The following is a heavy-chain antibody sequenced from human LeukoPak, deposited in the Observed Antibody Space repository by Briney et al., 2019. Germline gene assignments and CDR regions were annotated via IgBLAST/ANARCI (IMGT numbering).Heavy chain of an antibody. CDR3: ARGPTDTFHAFDY. CDR2: INHSGSV. CDR1: DGPFSDYK. Sequence: PSETLSLTCAVYDGPFSDYKWSWSRQPPGKGGEWGGQINHSGSVDLNLSLKSRVTISIEKSKKEISLKVYSVTAADTAVYYCARGPTDTFHAFDYWGQGTVVTVSS. D-gene: IGHD4-4*01. V-gene: IGHV4-34*01. J-gene: IGHJ4*02.